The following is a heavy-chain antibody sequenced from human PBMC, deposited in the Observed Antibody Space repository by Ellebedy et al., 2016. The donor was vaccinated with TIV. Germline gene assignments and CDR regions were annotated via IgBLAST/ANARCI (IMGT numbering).Heavy chain of an antibody. V-gene: IGHV4-30-4*01. Sequence: MPSETLSLTCTVSGVSITNGDYYWSWICQSPGKGLEWIGDLYYSGDTHYHSALKSRLRISVDASKLQFSLRLDSVTAADSAVYYCARVSSWGGVWFDSWGQGTLVTVSS. CDR2: LYYSGDT. D-gene: IGHD6-13*01. CDR1: GVSITNGDYY. J-gene: IGHJ5*01. CDR3: ARVSSWGGVWFDS.